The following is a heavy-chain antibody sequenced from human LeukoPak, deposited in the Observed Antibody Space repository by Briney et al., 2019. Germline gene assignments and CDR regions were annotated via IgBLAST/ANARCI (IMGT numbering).Heavy chain of an antibody. D-gene: IGHD4-17*01. Sequence: SETLSLTRAVSADSFSSHYWTWIRQPPGKGLEWIGYISYIGSTNYNPSLKSRVTISIDTSKNQFSLKLTSVTAADTAVYYCARDQVTVTKGFDIWGQGTMVSVSS. CDR2: ISYIGST. J-gene: IGHJ3*02. CDR3: ARDQVTVTKGFDI. CDR1: ADSFSSHY. V-gene: IGHV4-59*11.